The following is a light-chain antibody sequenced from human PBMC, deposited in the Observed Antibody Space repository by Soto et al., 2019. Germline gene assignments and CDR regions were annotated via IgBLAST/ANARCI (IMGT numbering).Light chain of an antibody. Sequence: DIQMTQSPSSLSASVGDRVTITCRISQSISTSLNWYQQKPGKAPKVLIYGAFSLHSGVPSRFRGDGSGTDFTLTISSLQPEDFAIYYCQESLSFLWGTFGPGTKVEIK. CDR3: QESLSFLWGT. CDR2: GAF. J-gene: IGKJ1*01. CDR1: QSISTS. V-gene: IGKV1-39*01.